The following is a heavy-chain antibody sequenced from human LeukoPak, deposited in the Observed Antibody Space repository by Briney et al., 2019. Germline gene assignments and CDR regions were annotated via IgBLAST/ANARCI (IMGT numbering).Heavy chain of an antibody. J-gene: IGHJ4*02. CDR3: AKAQYSRSSSFDY. D-gene: IGHD6-6*01. V-gene: IGHV3-33*08. Sequence: PGRSLRLSCAASVFTFSSYGMHWVRHAPGKGLERVAVIWYDGSNKYYADSVKGRFTISRDNSKNTLYLQMNSLRAEHTAVYYCAKAQYSRSSSFDYGGQGTLVTVSA. CDR1: VFTFSSYG. CDR2: IWYDGSNK.